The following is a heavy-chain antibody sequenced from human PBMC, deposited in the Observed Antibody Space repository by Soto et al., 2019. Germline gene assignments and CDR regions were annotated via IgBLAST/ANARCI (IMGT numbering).Heavy chain of an antibody. V-gene: IGHV4-30-4*01. Sequence: QVQLQESGPGLVKPSETLSLTCAVSGGSISSGNYYWSWIRQSPGKGLEWIGYIYSTGSSYYNPSLRSRGYMSVVTSKNEFSLTLIAVTAADTAVHHCARDGTQLWLSGRDLFDPCGQGTLVTVSS. D-gene: IGHD5-18*01. CDR2: IYSTGSS. CDR3: ARDGTQLWLSGRDLFDP. CDR1: GGSISSGNYY. J-gene: IGHJ5*02.